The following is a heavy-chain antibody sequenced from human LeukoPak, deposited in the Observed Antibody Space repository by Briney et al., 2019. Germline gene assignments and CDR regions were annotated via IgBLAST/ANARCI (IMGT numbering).Heavy chain of an antibody. V-gene: IGHV4-59*01. J-gene: IGHJ4*02. D-gene: IGHD4-17*01. CDR3: ARGIESNGDYGY. CDR1: GGSISGYY. Sequence: SETLSLTCTVSGGSISGYYWSWIRQPPGKGLEWIAYMYNSGSTNYNPSLKSRVTISIDTSRNQFSLKLSSLTAADTAIYYYARGIESNGDYGYWGQGILVTVSS. CDR2: MYNSGST.